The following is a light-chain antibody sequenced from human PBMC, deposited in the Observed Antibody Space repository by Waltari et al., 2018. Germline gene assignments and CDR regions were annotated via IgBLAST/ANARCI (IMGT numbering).Light chain of an antibody. Sequence: IQMTQSPSTLSAPVGDRVTISCRPSRTIRTWLAWYPQKPGKAPKLLIYETSSLESGVPSRFSGSGSGTVFTLTISSLQPDDFATYYCQQYNSYSTFGGGTKVEIK. CDR3: QQYNSYST. CDR2: ETS. V-gene: IGKV1-5*03. CDR1: RTIRTW. J-gene: IGKJ4*01.